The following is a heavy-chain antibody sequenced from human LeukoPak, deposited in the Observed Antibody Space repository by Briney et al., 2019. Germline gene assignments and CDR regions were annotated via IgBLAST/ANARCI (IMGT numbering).Heavy chain of an antibody. V-gene: IGHV1-69*05. J-gene: IGHJ6*03. CDR2: IIPIFGTA. D-gene: IGHD5-12*01. Sequence: GASVKVSCKASGGTFSSYAISWVRQAPGQGLEWMGGIIPIFGTANYAQKFQGRVTITTDESTSTAYMELSSLRSEDTAVYYCASAYVDILATIHYYYYMDVWGKGTTVTVSS. CDR3: ASAYVDILATIHYYYYMDV. CDR1: GGTFSSYA.